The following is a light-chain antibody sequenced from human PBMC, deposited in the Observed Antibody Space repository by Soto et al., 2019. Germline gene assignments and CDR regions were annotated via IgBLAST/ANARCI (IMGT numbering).Light chain of an antibody. CDR2: STN. J-gene: IGLJ3*02. CDR3: LLYSGGAPV. V-gene: IGLV7-43*01. Sequence: QTVVTQEPSLTVSPGGTVTLTCASSTGAVTSGYDPNWFQQKPGQAPRSLIYSTNNKHSWTPARFSGSLLGDKAALTLSGVQPEAEAEYSCLLYSGGAPVFGGGTKLTVL. CDR1: TGAVTSGYD.